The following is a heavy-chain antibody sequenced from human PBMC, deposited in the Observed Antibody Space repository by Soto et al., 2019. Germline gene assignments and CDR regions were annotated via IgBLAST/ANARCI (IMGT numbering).Heavy chain of an antibody. CDR3: ARESEDLTSNFDY. CDR1: GFTFTRDS. J-gene: IGHJ4*02. Sequence: GGSLRLSCAASGFTFTRDSMNWVRQAPGKGLEWVSSISSTTNYIYYGDSMKGRFTISRDNAKNSLYLEMNSLRAEDTAVYYCARESEDLTSNFDYWCQGTLVTVSS. V-gene: IGHV3-21*06. CDR2: ISSTTNYI.